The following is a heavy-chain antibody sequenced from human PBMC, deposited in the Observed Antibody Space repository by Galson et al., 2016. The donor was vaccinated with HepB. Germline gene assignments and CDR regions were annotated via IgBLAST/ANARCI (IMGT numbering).Heavy chain of an antibody. CDR1: GFTFSDYY. D-gene: IGHD1-26*01. Sequence: SLRLSCAASGFTFSDYYMNWIRQAPGKGLEWVSYIGSTGSTIYYADSVKGRFIVSRDNAKNSLSLQMNSLRVEDTAIYYYAGGQMPVGGVGSEYWGQGTLVTVSS. V-gene: IGHV3-11*01. CDR3: AGGQMPVGGVGSEY. J-gene: IGHJ4*02. CDR2: IGSTGSTI.